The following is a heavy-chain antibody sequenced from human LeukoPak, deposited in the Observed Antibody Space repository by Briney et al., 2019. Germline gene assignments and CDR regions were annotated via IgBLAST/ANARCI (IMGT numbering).Heavy chain of an antibody. Sequence: PSETPSLTCAVYGGSFSGYYWSWIRQPPGKGLEWIGEINHSGSTNYNPSLKSRVTISIDTSKNQFSLKLSSVTAADTALYYCARGPGTWYYYWGQGTLVTVSS. V-gene: IGHV4-34*01. CDR1: GGSFSGYY. J-gene: IGHJ4*02. D-gene: IGHD6-13*01. CDR3: ARGPGTWYYY. CDR2: INHSGST.